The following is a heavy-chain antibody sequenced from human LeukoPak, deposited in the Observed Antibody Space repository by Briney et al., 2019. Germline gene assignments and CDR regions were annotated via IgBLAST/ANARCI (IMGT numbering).Heavy chain of an antibody. V-gene: IGHV3-30*02. CDR1: GFTFSNYG. CDR3: AKESQLSYRGTFCIDY. Sequence: GGSLRLSCAASGFTFSNYGMNWVRQAPGKGLEWVAFIRYDGSNEYYADSVKGRFTISRDSSKNTLDLQMHSLRPEDTAIYYCAKESQLSYRGTFCIDYWGQGTLVTVSS. CDR2: IRYDGSNE. D-gene: IGHD1-26*01. J-gene: IGHJ4*02.